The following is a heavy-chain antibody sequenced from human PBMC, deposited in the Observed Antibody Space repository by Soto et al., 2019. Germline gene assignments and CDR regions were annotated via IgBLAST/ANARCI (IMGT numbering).Heavy chain of an antibody. CDR3: ARDPGTGYYDSSGYYYD. D-gene: IGHD3-22*01. Sequence: EVQLVESGGGLVQPGGSLRLSCAASGFTLSSYWMHWVRQAPGKGLVWVSRINSDGSSTSYADSVKGRFTFSRDNAKNTLYLQMNSLRAEDTAVYYCARDPGTGYYDSSGYYYDWGQGTLVPVSS. CDR1: GFTLSSYW. J-gene: IGHJ4*02. CDR2: INSDGSST. V-gene: IGHV3-74*01.